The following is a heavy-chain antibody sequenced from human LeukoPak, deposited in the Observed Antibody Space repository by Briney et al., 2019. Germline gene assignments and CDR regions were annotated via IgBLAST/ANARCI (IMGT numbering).Heavy chain of an antibody. V-gene: IGHV3-15*01. J-gene: IGHJ4*03. CDR2: IKSKTDGRKT. Sequence: GGSLRLSCAASGFTFSNASMSWVRQAPGKGLEWVGRIKSKTDGRKTDYAAPVKGRFTISRDDSKNTLYLQMNSLKAEDTAVYYCTTVGGYCSSTNCYYGYWGQGTLVTVSS. D-gene: IGHD2-2*01. CDR3: TTVGGYCSSTNCYYGY. CDR1: GFTFSNAS.